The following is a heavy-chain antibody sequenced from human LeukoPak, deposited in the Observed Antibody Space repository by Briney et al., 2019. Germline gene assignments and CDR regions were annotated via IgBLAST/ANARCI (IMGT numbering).Heavy chain of an antibody. CDR2: IKHDGSEK. CDR3: ATDRGWRTSGYYLYYFEY. D-gene: IGHD3-3*01. J-gene: IGHJ4*02. V-gene: IGHV3-7*01. Sequence: GGSLRLSCAASGFTFSSFAMSWVRQAPGKGLEWVASIKHDGSEKYYVDSARGRFTISRDNTKNSLYLQMSSLRAEDTAVYYCATDRGWRTSGYYLYYFEYWGQGTLVTFSS. CDR1: GFTFSSFA.